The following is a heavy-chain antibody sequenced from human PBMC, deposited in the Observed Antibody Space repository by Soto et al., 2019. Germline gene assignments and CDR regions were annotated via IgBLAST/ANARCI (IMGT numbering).Heavy chain of an antibody. D-gene: IGHD3-10*01. CDR2: IYFRGST. J-gene: IGHJ4*02. V-gene: IGHV4-59*08. CDR3: ASHMVRGVPFGY. Sequence: SETLSLTCTVSGGSISSYDWSWIRQPPGKGLEWIGYIYFRGSTNYNPSLKSRVTISVDTSKNQFSLKLSSVTAADTAVYYCASHMVRGVPFGYWGQGTLVTVSS. CDR1: GGSISSYD.